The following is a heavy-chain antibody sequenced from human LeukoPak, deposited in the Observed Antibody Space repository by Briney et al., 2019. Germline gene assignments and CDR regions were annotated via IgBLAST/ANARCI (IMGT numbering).Heavy chain of an antibody. V-gene: IGHV4-59*08. CDR1: GGSLSSYY. Sequence: SETLSLTCTVSGGSLSSYYWSWIRQPPGKGLEWIGYIYYSGSTNYNPSLKSRVTISVDTSKNQFSLKLSSVTAADTAVYYCARHSDDSSGYYHPFDYWGQGTLVTVSS. CDR3: ARHSDDSSGYYHPFDY. CDR2: IYYSGST. J-gene: IGHJ4*02. D-gene: IGHD3-22*01.